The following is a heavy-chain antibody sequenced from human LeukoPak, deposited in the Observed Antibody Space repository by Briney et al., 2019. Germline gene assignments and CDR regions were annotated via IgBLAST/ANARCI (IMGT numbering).Heavy chain of an antibody. V-gene: IGHV1-69*13. Sequence: ASVKVSCKASGGTFSDFGIHWVRQAPGQGLEWMGGSIPPFITANYAQKFQGRVTFTAVESTTTAYMDLRSLRSEDTAVYYCARDGGGSYHRGYYGMDVWGQGTTVTVSS. J-gene: IGHJ6*02. CDR3: ARDGGGSYHRGYYGMDV. D-gene: IGHD1-26*01. CDR2: SIPPFITA. CDR1: GGTFSDFG.